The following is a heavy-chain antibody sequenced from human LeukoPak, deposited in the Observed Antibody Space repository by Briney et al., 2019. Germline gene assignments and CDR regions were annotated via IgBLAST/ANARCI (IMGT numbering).Heavy chain of an antibody. J-gene: IGHJ4*02. CDR1: GFNFNTYW. CDR3: AKDINYYGSGSCPDY. D-gene: IGHD3-10*01. Sequence: GGSLRLSCAASGFNFNTYWMSWVRQAPGKGLEWVGRIKSKTDGGTTDYAAPVKGRFTISRDDSKNTLYLQMNSLRAEDTAVYYCAKDINYYGSGSCPDYWGQGTLVTVSS. V-gene: IGHV3-15*01. CDR2: IKSKTDGGTT.